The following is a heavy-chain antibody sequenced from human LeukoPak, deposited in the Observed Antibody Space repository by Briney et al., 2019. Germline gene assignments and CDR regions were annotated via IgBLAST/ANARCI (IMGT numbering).Heavy chain of an antibody. Sequence: GGSLRLPCTASGFTFGDYAMTWVRQAPGKGLEWVGFIRSKIYGGTPEYAASVKGRFTISRDDSKGVAYLQMNSLKTEDTAVYYCTRDQTPYYWSQGTLVTVSS. CDR3: TRDQTPYY. CDR2: IRSKIYGGTP. V-gene: IGHV3-49*04. J-gene: IGHJ4*02. CDR1: GFTFGDYA.